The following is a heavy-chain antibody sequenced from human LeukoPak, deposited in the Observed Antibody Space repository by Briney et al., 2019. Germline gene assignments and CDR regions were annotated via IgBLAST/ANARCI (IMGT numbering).Heavy chain of an antibody. V-gene: IGHV3-23*01. CDR3: AKKMGYYYDSSGYVYYYSYYGMDV. CDR2: ISGSGGIT. Sequence: PGGSLRLSRAASGFTFSSYAMSWVRQAPGKGLEWVSAISGSGGITYYADSVKGRFTISRDNSKNTLYLQMNRLRAEDTDVYYCAKKMGYYYDSSGYVYYYSYYGMDVWAKGPRSPSP. CDR1: GFTFSSYA. J-gene: IGHJ6*02. D-gene: IGHD3-22*01.